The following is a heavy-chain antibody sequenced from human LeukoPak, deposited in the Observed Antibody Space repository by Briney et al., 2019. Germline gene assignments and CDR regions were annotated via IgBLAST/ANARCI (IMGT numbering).Heavy chain of an antibody. Sequence: GRSLRLSCAASGFTFSSYAMHWVCEAPGKGLEGVAVISYDGSNKYYADSVKGRFTISRDNSKNTLYLQMNRLRAEDTAVYYCARDGSARGSCQAYWGQGTLVTVSS. D-gene: IGHD2-15*01. V-gene: IGHV3-30-3*01. CDR3: ARDGSARGSCQAY. CDR1: GFTFSSYA. CDR2: ISYDGSNK. J-gene: IGHJ4*02.